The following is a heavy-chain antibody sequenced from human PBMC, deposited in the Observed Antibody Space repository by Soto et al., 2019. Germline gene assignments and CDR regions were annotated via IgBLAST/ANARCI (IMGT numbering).Heavy chain of an antibody. CDR2: ISWNSGSI. CDR1: GFTFDDYA. CDR3: AVGGVYGDYGSDY. V-gene: IGHV3-9*01. D-gene: IGHD4-17*01. J-gene: IGHJ4*02. Sequence: GGSLRLSCAASGFTFDDYAMHWVRQAPGKGLEWVSGISWNSGSIGYADSVKGRFTISRDNAKNSLYLQMNSLRAEDTALYYCAVGGVYGDYGSDYWDQGTLVTVSS.